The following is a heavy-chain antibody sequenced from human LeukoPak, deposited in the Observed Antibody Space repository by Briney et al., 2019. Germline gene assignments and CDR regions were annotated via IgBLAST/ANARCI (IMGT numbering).Heavy chain of an antibody. CDR3: ASGYANYNNWFDP. V-gene: IGHV3-74*01. CDR1: GFTFSSYW. D-gene: IGHD5-24*01. J-gene: IGHJ5*02. Sequence: GGSLRLSCAASGFTFSSYWMHWVRQAPGKGLVWVSRINGDGSSTSYADSVKGRFTISRDNAKNTLYLQMNSLRAEDTAVYYCASGYANYNNWFDPWGQGTLVTVSS. CDR2: INGDGSST.